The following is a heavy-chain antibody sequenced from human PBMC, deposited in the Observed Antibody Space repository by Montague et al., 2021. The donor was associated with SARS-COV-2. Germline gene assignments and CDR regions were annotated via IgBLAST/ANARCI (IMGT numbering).Heavy chain of an antibody. CDR1: IGSISSGSYY. Sequence: TLSLTCTVSIGSISSGSYYWSWIRQPAGKGLEWIGRIYTSGSTNYNPSLKSRVTISVDTSKNQFSLKLSSVTAAETAVYYCARDGYSSGWNGLHWFDPWGQGTLVTVSS. CDR3: ARDGYSSGWNGLHWFDP. D-gene: IGHD6-25*01. V-gene: IGHV4-61*02. J-gene: IGHJ5*02. CDR2: IYTSGST.